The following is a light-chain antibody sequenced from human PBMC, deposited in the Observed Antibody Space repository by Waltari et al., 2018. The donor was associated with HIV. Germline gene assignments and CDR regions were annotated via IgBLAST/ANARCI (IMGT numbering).Light chain of an antibody. Sequence: QSVLTQPPSVSAGTGQKVSFSLSGGTSHLGKHYVSWSSRLPGRAPRLLSYDNEKRPSGIPDRFSASKAGMSATLDITGLQIVDEADYYCGTWDSSLNRYVFGPGTTVAVL. CDR3: GTWDSSLNRYV. J-gene: IGLJ1*01. CDR1: TSHLGKHY. CDR2: DNE. V-gene: IGLV1-51*01.